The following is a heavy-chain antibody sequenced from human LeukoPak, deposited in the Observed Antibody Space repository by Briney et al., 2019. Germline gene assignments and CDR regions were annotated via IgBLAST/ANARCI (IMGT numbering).Heavy chain of an antibody. Sequence: ASVKVSCRASGYTFTGYYMHWVRQAPGQGLEWMGWINPNSGGTNYAQKFQGRVTMTRDTSVSTAYMELSRLTSDDTAVYYCARWFVVPAAGEGYAFDIWGQGTMVTVSA. CDR2: INPNSGGT. V-gene: IGHV1-2*02. D-gene: IGHD2-2*01. CDR3: ARWFVVPAAGEGYAFDI. CDR1: GYTFTGYY. J-gene: IGHJ3*02.